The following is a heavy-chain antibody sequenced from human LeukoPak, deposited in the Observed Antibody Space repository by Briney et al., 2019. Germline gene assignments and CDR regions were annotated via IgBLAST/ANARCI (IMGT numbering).Heavy chain of an antibody. CDR2: ITSDGSAT. CDR3: VRGFASENYFV. CDR1: GLTFRSYS. D-gene: IGHD3-10*01. J-gene: IGHJ6*04. Sequence: GGSPSLSCVVSGLTFRSYSMNWVRQPPGKGLEWVSSITSDGSATYYADSVKGRFTISRDNGKNSLFLQMNSLRAEDTAAYYCVRGFASENYFVWGKGTTVIVSS. V-gene: IGHV3-48*01.